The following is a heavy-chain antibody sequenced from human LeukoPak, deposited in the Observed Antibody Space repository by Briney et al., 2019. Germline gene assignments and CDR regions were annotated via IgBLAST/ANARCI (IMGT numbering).Heavy chain of an antibody. D-gene: IGHD5-24*01. J-gene: IGHJ4*02. V-gene: IGHV3-74*01. CDR1: GFTFSSYW. CDR2: INTDGSST. Sequence: GGSLRLSCASSGFTFSSYWMHWVRQAPGKGLLWVSRINTDGSSTLYADSVKGRFTISRDNAKSTLYLQMDSLRPEDTAVYYCARVDPTGDGYNCFDSWGQGTLVAVSS. CDR3: ARVDPTGDGYNCFDS.